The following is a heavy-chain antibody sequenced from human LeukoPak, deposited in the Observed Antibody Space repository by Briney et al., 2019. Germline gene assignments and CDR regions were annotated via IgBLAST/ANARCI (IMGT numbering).Heavy chain of an antibody. Sequence: GGSLRLSCAASGFTFSSYEMNWVRQAPGKWLEWFSYISSSGSTTYYADSVKGRFTISRDNAKNSLYLQMNSLRAEDTAVYYCATGGYYLNYWGQGTLVTVSS. CDR2: ISSSGSTT. CDR3: ATGGYYLNY. J-gene: IGHJ4*02. CDR1: GFTFSSYE. V-gene: IGHV3-48*03. D-gene: IGHD2-8*02.